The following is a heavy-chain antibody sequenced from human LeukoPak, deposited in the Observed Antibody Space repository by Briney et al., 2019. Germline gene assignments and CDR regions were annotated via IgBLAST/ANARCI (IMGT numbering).Heavy chain of an antibody. CDR1: GFTFSSYG. CDR2: ISYDGNNK. CDR3: ARDRYNWNDRGAFDI. Sequence: GGSLRLSCAASGFTFSSYGMHWVRQAPGKGLEWVAVISYDGNNKYYADSVKGRFTISRDNSKNTLYLQMNSLRAEDTAVYYCARDRYNWNDRGAFDIWGQGTMVTVSS. D-gene: IGHD1-1*01. V-gene: IGHV3-30*03. J-gene: IGHJ3*02.